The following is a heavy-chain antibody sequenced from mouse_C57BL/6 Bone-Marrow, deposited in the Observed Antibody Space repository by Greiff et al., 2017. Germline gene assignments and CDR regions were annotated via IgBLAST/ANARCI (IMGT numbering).Heavy chain of an antibody. CDR2: IRSKSNNYAT. J-gene: IGHJ3*01. V-gene: IGHV10-1*01. D-gene: IGHD2-2*01. CDR3: VGREGYDVPFAY. CDR1: GFSFNTYA. Sequence: GGGLVQPKGSLKLSCAASGFSFNTYALNWVRQAPGKGLEWVARIRSKSNNYATYYADSVKDRFTISRDDSESMLYLQMNNLKTEDTAMYYCVGREGYDVPFAYWGQGTLVTVSA.